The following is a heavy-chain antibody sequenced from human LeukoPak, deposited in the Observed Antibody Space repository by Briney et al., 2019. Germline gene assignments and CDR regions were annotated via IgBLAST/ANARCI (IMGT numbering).Heavy chain of an antibody. Sequence: PSEALSLTCTVSGGSISSSSYYWGWIRQPPGKGLEWIGSIYYSGSTYYNPSLKSRVTISVDTSKNQFSLKLSSVTAADTAVYYCARSPLMVRGVIITRQNDRWGQGTLVTVSS. J-gene: IGHJ5*02. V-gene: IGHV4-39*01. CDR2: IYYSGST. CDR1: GGSISSSSYY. D-gene: IGHD3-10*01. CDR3: ARSPLMVRGVIITRQNDR.